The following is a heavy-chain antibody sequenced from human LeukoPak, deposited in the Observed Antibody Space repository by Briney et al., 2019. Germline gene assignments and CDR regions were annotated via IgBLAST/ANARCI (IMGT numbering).Heavy chain of an antibody. CDR1: GFTFNNYW. CDR3: ARSREGYNFVGEND. V-gene: IGHV3-74*01. D-gene: IGHD5-24*01. Sequence: PGGSLRLSCAASGFTFNNYWIHWVRQAPGKALVWVSRINSDGSSTSYADSVKGRFTISRDNAKNTLYLQMTSLRAEDTAVYYCARSREGYNFVGENDWGQGTLVTVSS. J-gene: IGHJ4*02. CDR2: INSDGSST.